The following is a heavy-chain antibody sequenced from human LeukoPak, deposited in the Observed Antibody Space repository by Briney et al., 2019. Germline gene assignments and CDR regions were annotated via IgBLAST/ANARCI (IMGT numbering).Heavy chain of an antibody. V-gene: IGHV1-69*05. Sequence: GASVKVSCKASGGTFSSYAISWVRQAPGQGLEWMGGIIPIFGTANYAQKFQGRVTITTDESTSTAYMELSSLKASDTAMYYCARQGPYYYGSGSYYNIRSNWFDPWGQGTLVTVSS. J-gene: IGHJ5*02. CDR3: ARQGPYYYGSGSYYNIRSNWFDP. CDR1: GGTFSSYA. CDR2: IIPIFGTA. D-gene: IGHD3-10*01.